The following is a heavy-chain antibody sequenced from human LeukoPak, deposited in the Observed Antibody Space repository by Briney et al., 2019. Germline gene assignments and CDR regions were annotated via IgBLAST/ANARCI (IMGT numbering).Heavy chain of an antibody. V-gene: IGHV3-15*01. Sequence: GGSLRLSCAASGFTFSNAWMSWVRQAPGKGLEWVGRIKSKTDGGTTDYAAPVKGRFTISRDDSKNTLYLQMNSLKTEDTAVYYCTTGVQQLVRGYFDYWGQGTLVTVSS. D-gene: IGHD6-13*01. CDR2: IKSKTDGGTT. CDR1: GFTFSNAW. CDR3: TTGVQQLVRGYFDY. J-gene: IGHJ4*02.